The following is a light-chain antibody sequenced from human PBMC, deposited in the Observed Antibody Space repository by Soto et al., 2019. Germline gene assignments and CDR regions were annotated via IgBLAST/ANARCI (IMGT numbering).Light chain of an antibody. CDR2: GVT. Sequence: QSVLTQPTSVSGSPGQSITISCTGTSSDVGGYNYVSWYQQHPGKAPKLMIYGVTSRPSGVSHRFSGSKSGNTASLTISGLQAEDEADYYCSSYTSGSTLSVFGTGTKLTVL. V-gene: IGLV2-14*01. CDR1: SSDVGGYNY. J-gene: IGLJ1*01. CDR3: SSYTSGSTLSV.